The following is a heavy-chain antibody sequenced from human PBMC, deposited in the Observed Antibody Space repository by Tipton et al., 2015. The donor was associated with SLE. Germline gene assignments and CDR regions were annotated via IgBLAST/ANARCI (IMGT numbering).Heavy chain of an antibody. D-gene: IGHD2/OR15-2a*01. CDR1: GYTFSILG. J-gene: IGHJ4*02. V-gene: IGHV1-18*01. CDR2: IIPYNGNT. Sequence: QLVQSGAELKKPGASVKVSCRASGYTFSILGITWVRQDPGKGLEWMGWIIPYNGNTEYEGRFQGRVTMTTDTSATTVYMVLRSLTSDDTSVYYCARGGASFLIRKCYFDYWGRGTLVTVSS. CDR3: ARGGASFLIRKCYFDY.